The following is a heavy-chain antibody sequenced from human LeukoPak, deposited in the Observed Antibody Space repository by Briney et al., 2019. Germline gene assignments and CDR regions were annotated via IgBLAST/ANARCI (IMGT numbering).Heavy chain of an antibody. V-gene: IGHV4-34*01. CDR3: ARGRGGIAAAGTRYYYYYMDV. D-gene: IGHD6-13*01. CDR2: INHSGSI. Sequence: SETLSLTCAVFGGSFSGYYWSWIRQPPGKGLEWIGEINHSGSINYNSSLKSRVTISVDTSKNQFSLKLSSVTAADTAVYYCARGRGGIAAAGTRYYYYYMDVWGKGTTVTVSS. J-gene: IGHJ6*03. CDR1: GGSFSGYY.